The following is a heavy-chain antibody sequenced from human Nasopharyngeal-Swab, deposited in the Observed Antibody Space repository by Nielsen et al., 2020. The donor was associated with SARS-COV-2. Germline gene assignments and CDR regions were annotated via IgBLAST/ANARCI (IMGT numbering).Heavy chain of an antibody. Sequence: ASVKVSCKASGYTFTCYAMNWVRQAPGQGLEWMGWINTKTGNPTYAQGFTGRFVFSLDTSVSTAYLQIISLKAEDTAVYYCASYSSSPAVDYWGQGTLVTVSS. CDR3: ASYSSSPAVDY. V-gene: IGHV7-4-1*02. D-gene: IGHD6-6*01. CDR1: GYTFTCYA. CDR2: INTKTGNP. J-gene: IGHJ4*02.